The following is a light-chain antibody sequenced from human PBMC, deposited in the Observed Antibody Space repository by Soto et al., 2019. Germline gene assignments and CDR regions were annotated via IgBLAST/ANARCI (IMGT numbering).Light chain of an antibody. CDR1: SSDVGTYDD. Sequence: QSVLTRPASVSASPGQSITISCTGTSSDVGTYDDVSWYRQYPGKAPKLLIYEVTNRPSGVSNRFSGSKSGNTASLTISGLQAEDEADYYCSSYTTSSTYVFGSGTKVTVL. CDR2: EVT. J-gene: IGLJ1*01. V-gene: IGLV2-14*01. CDR3: SSYTTSSTYV.